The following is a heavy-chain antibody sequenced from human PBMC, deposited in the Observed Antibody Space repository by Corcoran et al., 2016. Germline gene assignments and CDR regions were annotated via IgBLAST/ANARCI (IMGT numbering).Heavy chain of an antibody. Sequence: QVQLVESGGGVVQPGRSLRLSCAASGFTFSSYGMHWVRQAPGKGLEWVAVISYDGSNKYYADSVKGRFTISRDNSKNTLYLQMNSLRAEDTGVYYCAKDSVGEYGMDVWGQGTTVTVSS. CDR3: AKDSVGEYGMDV. V-gene: IGHV3-30*18. CDR2: ISYDGSNK. J-gene: IGHJ6*02. D-gene: IGHD3-16*01. CDR1: GFTFSSYG.